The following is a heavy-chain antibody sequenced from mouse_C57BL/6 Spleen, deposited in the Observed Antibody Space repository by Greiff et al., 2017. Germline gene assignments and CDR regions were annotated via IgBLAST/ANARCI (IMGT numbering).Heavy chain of an antibody. V-gene: IGHV5-4*03. CDR1: GFTFSSYA. J-gene: IGHJ4*01. CDR2: ISDGGSYT. D-gene: IGHD2-5*01. CDR3: AKDSNYVVDY. Sequence: EVKVVESGGGLVKPGGSLKLSCAASGFTFSSYAMSWVRQTPEKRLEWVATISDGGSYTYSPDNVKGRFTISRDNAKNNLYLQMSHLKSEDTAMYYCAKDSNYVVDYWGQGTSVTVSS.